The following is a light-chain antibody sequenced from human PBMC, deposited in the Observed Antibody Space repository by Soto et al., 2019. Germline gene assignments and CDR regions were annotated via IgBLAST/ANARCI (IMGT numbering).Light chain of an antibody. CDR3: QQRSNWPPS. CDR2: DAS. CDR1: QSVSSN. J-gene: IGKJ1*01. Sequence: TQSPATLSVSPGERATLSCRASQSVSSNLAWYQQKPGQAPRLLIYDASNRATGIPARFSGSGSGTDFTLTISSLEPEDFAVYYCQQRSNWPPSFG. V-gene: IGKV3-11*01.